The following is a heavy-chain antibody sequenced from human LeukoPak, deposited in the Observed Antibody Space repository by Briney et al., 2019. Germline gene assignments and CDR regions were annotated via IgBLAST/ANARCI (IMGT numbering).Heavy chain of an antibody. D-gene: IGHD3-3*01. Sequence: SETLSLTCTVSGGSVSSGSYYWSWIRQPPGKGLEWIGYIYYGGSTNYNPSLKSRVTISVDTSKNQFSLKLSSVTAADTAVYYCARLALYDFWSGHHDAFDIWGQGTMVTVSP. CDR1: GGSVSSGSYY. V-gene: IGHV4-61*01. CDR3: ARLALYDFWSGHHDAFDI. J-gene: IGHJ3*02. CDR2: IYYGGST.